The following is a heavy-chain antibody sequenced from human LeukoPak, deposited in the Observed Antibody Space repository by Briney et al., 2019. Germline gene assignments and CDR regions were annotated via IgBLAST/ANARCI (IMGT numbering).Heavy chain of an antibody. CDR2: INHSGST. V-gene: IGHV4-34*01. CDR1: GGSFSGYY. J-gene: IGHJ4*02. CDR3: ARSLGSSGYYEYFDY. Sequence: SETLSLTCAVYGGSFSGYYWSWIRQPPGKGLEWIGEINHSGSTNYNPSLKSRVTISVDTSKNQFSLKLSSVTAADTAVYYCARSLGSSGYYEYFDYWGQGTLVTVSS. D-gene: IGHD3-22*01.